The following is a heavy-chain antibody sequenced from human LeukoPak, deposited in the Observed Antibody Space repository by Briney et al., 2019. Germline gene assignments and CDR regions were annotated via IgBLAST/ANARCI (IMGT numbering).Heavy chain of an antibody. CDR3: ARIVGASDY. J-gene: IGHJ4*02. Sequence: SETLSLACTVSGGSISSSSYYWGWIRQPPGKGLEWIGSIYYSGSTYYNPSLKSRVTISVDTSKNQFSLKLSSVTAADTAVYYCARIVGASDYWGQGTLVTVSS. D-gene: IGHD1-26*01. CDR2: IYYSGST. V-gene: IGHV4-39*01. CDR1: GGSISSSSYY.